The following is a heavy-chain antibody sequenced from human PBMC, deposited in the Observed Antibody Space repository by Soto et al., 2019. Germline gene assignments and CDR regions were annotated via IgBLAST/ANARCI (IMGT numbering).Heavy chain of an antibody. Sequence: QVQLVQSGAEVKKPGSSVNVSCKASGDTFSSYAISWVRQAPGQGPEWRGGIIPIFGTANYAQKLQGRVTITADESTSTAYMELRRLRSYDTAGYYCARDGSGYRSRAAPMDVWGQGTRVNVSS. CDR2: IIPIFGTA. CDR3: ARDGSGYRSRAAPMDV. V-gene: IGHV1-69*01. CDR1: GDTFSSYA. D-gene: IGHD3-22*01. J-gene: IGHJ6*02.